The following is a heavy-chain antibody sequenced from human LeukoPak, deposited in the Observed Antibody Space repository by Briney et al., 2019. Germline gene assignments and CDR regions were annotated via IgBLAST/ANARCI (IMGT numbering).Heavy chain of an antibody. CDR1: GFTFSSYS. J-gene: IGHJ4*02. CDR3: AKKDGRSGLGYSGYFDY. V-gene: IGHV3-21*01. Sequence: GGSLGLSCAASGFTFSSYSMNWVRQAPGKGLEWVSSISSSSSYIYYADSVKGRFTISRDNAKNSLYLQMNSLRAEDTAVYYCAKKDGRSGLGYSGYFDYWGQGTLVTVSS. CDR2: ISSSSSYI. D-gene: IGHD2-15*01.